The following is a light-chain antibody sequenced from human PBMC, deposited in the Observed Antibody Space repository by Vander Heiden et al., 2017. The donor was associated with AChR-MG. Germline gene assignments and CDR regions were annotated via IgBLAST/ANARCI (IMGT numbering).Light chain of an antibody. Sequence: QSALTQPASVSGSPGQSITISCTGTSSDVGTYPLVSWYQQHPGKAPKLMIYEVTKRPSGVSTRFSGSKSGNTASLTISGVQAEDEADYYCSSYAGGTALVVFGGGTKLTVL. V-gene: IGLV2-23*02. CDR1: SSDVGTYPL. CDR2: EVT. CDR3: SSYAGGTALVV. J-gene: IGLJ2*01.